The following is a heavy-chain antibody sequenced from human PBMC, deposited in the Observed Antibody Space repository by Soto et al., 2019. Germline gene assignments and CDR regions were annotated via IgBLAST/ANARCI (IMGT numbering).Heavy chain of an antibody. J-gene: IGHJ5*02. Sequence: TSETLSLSCIVSGGSISSIDYFWSWIRQPPGKGLEWIGFIYHTGTTYYNPSLRSRVTISIDTSKSQFSMKLNSVTAADTAVYYCARVMAAMQNWLDPWGQGTLVTVSS. CDR1: GGSISSIDYF. CDR3: ARVMAAMQNWLDP. V-gene: IGHV4-30-4*01. CDR2: IYHTGTT. D-gene: IGHD2-2*01.